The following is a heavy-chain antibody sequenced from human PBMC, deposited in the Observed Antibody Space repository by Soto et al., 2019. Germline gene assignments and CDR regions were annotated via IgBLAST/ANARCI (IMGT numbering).Heavy chain of an antibody. J-gene: IGHJ4*02. V-gene: IGHV2-5*02. Sequence: QITLKESGPTLVKPTQTLTLTCTFSGFSLSTGGVSVAWIRQPPGKALEWLALIYWDDDQRYSPSLKSRLTITKDTSKNQVVLTMTNMDPVDTATYYCAHSPFPISSGSFSLANWGQGTLVTVSS. CDR2: IYWDDDQ. CDR3: AHSPFPISSGSFSLAN. CDR1: GFSLSTGGVS. D-gene: IGHD1-26*01.